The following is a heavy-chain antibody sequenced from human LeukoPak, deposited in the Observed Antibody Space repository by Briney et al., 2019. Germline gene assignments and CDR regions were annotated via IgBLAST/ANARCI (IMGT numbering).Heavy chain of an antibody. Sequence: GGSLGLSCAASGFTFSSFAMTWVRQAPGKGLEWVSTVSGSAGRTDYADSVKGRFTISRDNLKNTLYLQMNGLRAEDTAVYYCAKNRGHCVDGVCHNYYYMDVWGRGTTVTVSS. CDR1: GFTFSSFA. CDR3: AKNRGHCVDGVCHNYYYMDV. V-gene: IGHV3-23*01. CDR2: VSGSAGRT. D-gene: IGHD2-8*02. J-gene: IGHJ6*03.